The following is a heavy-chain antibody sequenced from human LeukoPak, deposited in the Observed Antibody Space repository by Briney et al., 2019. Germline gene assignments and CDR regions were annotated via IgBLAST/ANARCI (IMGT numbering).Heavy chain of an antibody. D-gene: IGHD2-2*01. V-gene: IGHV1-2*02. CDR1: GYTFTGYY. J-gene: IGHJ5*02. Sequence: ASVKVSCKSSGYTFTGYYMLWVRQAPGQGLEWIEWINPXSGGTNYAQKFQGRVTMTRDTSISTAYMELSRLRSDDTAVYYCARGGCSSTSCKENWFDPWGQGTLVTVSS. CDR3: ARGGCSSTSCKENWFDP. CDR2: INPXSGGT.